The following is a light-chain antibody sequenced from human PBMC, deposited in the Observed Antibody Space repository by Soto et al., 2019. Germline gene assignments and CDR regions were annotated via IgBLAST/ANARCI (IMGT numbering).Light chain of an antibody. Sequence: IQMTQSPSTLSASVGDRVTITCRASQSISSWLAWYQQKPGKAPKLLIYAASTLQSGVPSRFSGSGSGTEFSLTISSLQPDDFATYYCLQYNSYLWTFGQGTKVDIK. V-gene: IGKV1-5*01. J-gene: IGKJ1*01. CDR2: AAS. CDR1: QSISSW. CDR3: LQYNSYLWT.